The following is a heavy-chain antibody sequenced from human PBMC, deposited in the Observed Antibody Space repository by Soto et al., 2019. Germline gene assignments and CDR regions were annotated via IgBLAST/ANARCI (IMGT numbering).Heavy chain of an antibody. D-gene: IGHD1-26*01. J-gene: IGHJ4*02. CDR2: ISYDESTQ. CDR1: GFTFSTYG. Sequence: GGSLRLSCAASGFTFSTYGMHWVRQAPGKRLEWVAVISYDESTQYYADSVKGRFTISRDNSKNTLYLLMNSLRAEDTAVYYCANDLFPVVGATMDYWGPGTRVTLSS. CDR3: ANDLFPVVGATMDY. V-gene: IGHV3-30*18.